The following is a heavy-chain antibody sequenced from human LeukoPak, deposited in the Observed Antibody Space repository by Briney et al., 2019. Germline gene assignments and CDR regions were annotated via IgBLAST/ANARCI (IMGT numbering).Heavy chain of an antibody. D-gene: IGHD2-8*01. J-gene: IGHJ4*02. Sequence: GASLRLSCSVTGLNFNMFAIHWVRQDPGKGLECVSGVSRFCETTNHADSVKGRVTISRDGSKKMVFLQMNSLKSEDTALYFCAKEQRIRHCSDGVCMEGYYFDYWGQGTPVTVSS. V-gene: IGHV3-23*01. CDR3: AKEQRIRHCSDGVCMEGYYFDY. CDR1: GLNFNMFA. CDR2: VSRFCETT.